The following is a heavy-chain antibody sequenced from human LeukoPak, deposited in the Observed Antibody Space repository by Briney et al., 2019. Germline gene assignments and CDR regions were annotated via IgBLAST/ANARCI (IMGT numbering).Heavy chain of an antibody. CDR1: GGSISSSSYY. Sequence: SETLSLTCTVSGGSISSSSYYWGWIRQPPGKGLEWIGSIYYSGSTYYNPSLKSRVTISVDTSKNQFSLKLSSVTAADTAVYYCAKVVSGWFDPWGQGTLVTVSS. V-gene: IGHV4-39*07. CDR2: IYYSGST. D-gene: IGHD6-19*01. J-gene: IGHJ5*02. CDR3: AKVVSGWFDP.